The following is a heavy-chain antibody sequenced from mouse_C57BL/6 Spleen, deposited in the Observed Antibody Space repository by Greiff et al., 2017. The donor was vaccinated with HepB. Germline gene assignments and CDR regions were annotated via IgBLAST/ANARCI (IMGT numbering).Heavy chain of an antibody. CDR3: AIYYGNYGRDLYYAMDY. V-gene: IGHV1-64*01. J-gene: IGHJ4*01. CDR1: GYTFTSYW. D-gene: IGHD2-1*01. Sequence: QVQLQQPGAELVKPGASVKLSCKASGYTFTSYWMHWVKQRPGQGLEWIGMIHPNSGSTNYNEKFKSKATLTVDKSSSTAYMQLSSLTSEDSAVYYCAIYYGNYGRDLYYAMDYWGQGTSVTVSS. CDR2: IHPNSGST.